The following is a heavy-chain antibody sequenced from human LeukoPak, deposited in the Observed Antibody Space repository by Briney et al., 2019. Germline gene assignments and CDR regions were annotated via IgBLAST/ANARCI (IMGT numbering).Heavy chain of an antibody. CDR1: GGSTSNYF. V-gene: IGHV4-4*07. Sequence: SETLSLTCTVSGGSTSNYFCTWLRQSAGKGLEWIWRIHTSGSTNYNPSLKSRVSMSVDTSKNQFSLKLSSVTAADTAVYYCARDPEGHGYYFDYWGQGALVTVSS. CDR3: ARDPEGHGYYFDY. D-gene: IGHD3-3*01. CDR2: IHTSGST. J-gene: IGHJ4*02.